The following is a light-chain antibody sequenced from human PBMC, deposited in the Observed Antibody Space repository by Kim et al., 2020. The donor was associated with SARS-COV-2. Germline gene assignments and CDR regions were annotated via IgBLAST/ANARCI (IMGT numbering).Light chain of an antibody. CDR2: YNS. J-gene: IGLJ1*01. Sequence: PGETARISCGGDNIGSKSVHWYQQRPGQAPVLVIYYNSDRPSGIPERFSGSNSGNTATLSISRVDAGDEADYYCQVWDSSSDRPYVFGTWTKVTVL. CDR3: QVWDSSSDRPYV. CDR1: NIGSKS. V-gene: IGLV3-21*04.